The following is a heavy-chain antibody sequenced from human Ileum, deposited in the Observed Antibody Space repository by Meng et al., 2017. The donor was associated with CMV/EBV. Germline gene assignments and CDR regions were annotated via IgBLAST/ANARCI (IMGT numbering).Heavy chain of an antibody. CDR2: IYYSGST. V-gene: IGHV4-30-4*08. CDR1: GGSISSGDYY. D-gene: IGHD3-16*02. Sequence: SETLSLTCTVSGGSISSGDYYWSWIRQPPGKGLEWIGYIYYSGSTYYNPSLKSRVTITVDTSKNQFSLKLSSVTAADTAVYYCARELSTPIMDVWGQGTTVTVSS. CDR3: ARELSTPIMDV. J-gene: IGHJ6*02.